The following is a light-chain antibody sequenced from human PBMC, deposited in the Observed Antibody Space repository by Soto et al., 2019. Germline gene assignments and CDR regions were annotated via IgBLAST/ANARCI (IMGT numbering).Light chain of an antibody. CDR2: EVS. J-gene: IGLJ1*01. CDR1: SSDVGGYNY. CDR3: SSYTRSSTLV. V-gene: IGLV2-14*01. Sequence: QSALTQPASVSGSPGQSITISCTGTSSDVGGYNYVSWYQQYPGKVPKLMIHEVSNRPSGVSSRFSGSKSGDTASLTISGLQPEDEADYYCSSYTRSSTLVFGTGTKVTFL.